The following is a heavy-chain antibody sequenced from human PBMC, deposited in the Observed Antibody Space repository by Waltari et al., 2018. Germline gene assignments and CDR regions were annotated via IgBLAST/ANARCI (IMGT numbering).Heavy chain of an antibody. CDR3: ARDRQTNYFDY. CDR2: ISYDGSNK. Sequence: QVQLVGSGGGVVQPGRSLRLSCAASGFTFSSYPLHWVRQDPGKGLEWVAVISYDGSNKYYADSVKGRFTISRDNSKNTLYLQMNSLRAEDTAVYYCARDRQTNYFDYWGQGTLVTVSS. D-gene: IGHD1-1*01. V-gene: IGHV3-30-3*01. CDR1: GFTFSSYP. J-gene: IGHJ4*02.